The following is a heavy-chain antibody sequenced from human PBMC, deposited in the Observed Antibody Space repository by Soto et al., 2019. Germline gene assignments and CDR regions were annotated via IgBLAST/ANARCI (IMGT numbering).Heavy chain of an antibody. J-gene: IGHJ4*02. CDR2: IYHYGNP. CDR3: TRDVGYGRLDY. Sequence: QLQLQESGSGLVKPSQTLSLTCAVSGGSIDDYSWSWIRQPPGKGLEWIGYIYHYGNPHYNASLRSRVTLSVDRSKKQFSLNLRSVTAADTAVYYCTRDVGYGRLDYWCQGSLVTVS. V-gene: IGHV4-30-2*01. CDR1: GGSIDDYS. D-gene: IGHD1-1*01.